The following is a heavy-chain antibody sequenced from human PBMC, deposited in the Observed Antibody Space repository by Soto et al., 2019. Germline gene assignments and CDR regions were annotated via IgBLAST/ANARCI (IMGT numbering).Heavy chain of an antibody. CDR1: GYTFTDYA. CDR2: INAGNGNT. V-gene: IGHV1-3*01. Sequence: ASVKVSCKASGYTFTDYALHWVRQAPGQRLEWMGWINAGNGNTKYSQKFQGRVTITRDTSASTVYMELSSLRSEDTAVYYCARGSNYDFWSGYYIGDYYYYYGMDVWGQGTTVTVSS. CDR3: ARGSNYDFWSGYYIGDYYYYYGMDV. D-gene: IGHD3-3*01. J-gene: IGHJ6*02.